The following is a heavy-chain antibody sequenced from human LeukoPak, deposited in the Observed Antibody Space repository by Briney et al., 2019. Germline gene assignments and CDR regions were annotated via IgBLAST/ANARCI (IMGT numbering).Heavy chain of an antibody. CDR3: ARSARLGELYYNY. Sequence: ASETLSLTCTASGGSISSGGYYWSWIRQHPGKGLEWIGYIYYSGSTYYNPSLKSRVTISVDTSKNQFSLKLSSVTAADTAVYYCARSARLGELYYNYWGQGTLVTVSS. CDR2: IYYSGST. J-gene: IGHJ4*02. D-gene: IGHD3-16*01. V-gene: IGHV4-31*03. CDR1: GGSISSGGYY.